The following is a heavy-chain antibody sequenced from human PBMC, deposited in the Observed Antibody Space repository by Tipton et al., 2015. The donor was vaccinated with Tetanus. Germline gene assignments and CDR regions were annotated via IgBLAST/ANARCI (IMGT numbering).Heavy chain of an antibody. D-gene: IGHD1-26*01. CDR3: TTPGIVGAGSRVDG. J-gene: IGHJ4*02. Sequence: SLRLSSATSGLFFKNAWMNWVRQAPGKGLEWVGRIKSKTDGGTTDYAARVKDKFSISRDESKNTQIQQMNSLKTEGTAVYYCTTPGIVGAGSRVDGWGRGTLVTVSS. V-gene: IGHV3-15*07. CDR2: IKSKTDGGTT. CDR1: GLFFKNAW.